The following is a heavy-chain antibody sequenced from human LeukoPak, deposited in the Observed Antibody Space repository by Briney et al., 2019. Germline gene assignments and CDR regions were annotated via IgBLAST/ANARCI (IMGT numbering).Heavy chain of an antibody. J-gene: IGHJ4*02. Sequence: SETLSLTCAVYGGSFSGYYWSWIRQPPGKGLEWIGEINHSGSTNYNPSLKSRVTISVDTSKNQFSLKLSSVTAADTAVYYCARVVVGATRGPYYFDYWGQGTLVTVSS. D-gene: IGHD1-26*01. CDR1: GGSFSGYY. CDR2: INHSGST. CDR3: ARVVVGATRGPYYFDY. V-gene: IGHV4-34*01.